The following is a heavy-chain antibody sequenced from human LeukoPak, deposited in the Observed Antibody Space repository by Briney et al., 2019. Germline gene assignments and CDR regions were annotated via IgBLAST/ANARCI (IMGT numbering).Heavy chain of an antibody. J-gene: IGHJ6*02. D-gene: IGHD2-8*01. CDR1: GLILNSYG. CDR3: ARDRHCVNGVCHSPAGMDV. CDR2: IWFDGKNQ. Sequence: PGRSLRLSCAASGLILNSYGMHWVRQAPGKGLEWVADIWFDGKNQHFADSVRGRFAISRDNSKNTVYLQINSLRAEDTAVYYCARDRHCVNGVCHSPAGMDVWGQGTMVTVSS. V-gene: IGHV3-33*01.